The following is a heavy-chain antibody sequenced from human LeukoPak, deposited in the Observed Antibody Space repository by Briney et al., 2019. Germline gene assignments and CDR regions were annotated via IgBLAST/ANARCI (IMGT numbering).Heavy chain of an antibody. CDR2: INPENGGT. J-gene: IGHJ4*01. Sequence: ASVKVSCKASGYPLTGYYIHWVRQAPGQGLEWMGWINPENGGTNYAQKFQGRVTMTRDTSIDTAYMELSRLRSDDTAVYYCVTEGPTARDFGYWGHGTLVTVSS. D-gene: IGHD4-17*01. CDR3: VTEGPTARDFGY. V-gene: IGHV1-2*02. CDR1: GYPLTGYY.